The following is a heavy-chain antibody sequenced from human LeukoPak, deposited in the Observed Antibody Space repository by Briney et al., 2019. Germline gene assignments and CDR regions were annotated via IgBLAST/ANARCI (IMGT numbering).Heavy chain of an antibody. CDR2: IYYSGST. D-gene: IGHD5-18*01. V-gene: IGHV4-59*01. Sequence: SETLSLTCTVSGGSISSYYWSWIRQPPGKGLEWIGYIYYSGSTNYNPSLKSRVTISVDTSKNQFSLKLSSVTAADTAVYYCARGSGQGSWIQLWLPYYYYMDVWGKGTTVTVSS. J-gene: IGHJ6*03. CDR3: ARGSGQGSWIQLWLPYYYYMDV. CDR1: GGSISSYY.